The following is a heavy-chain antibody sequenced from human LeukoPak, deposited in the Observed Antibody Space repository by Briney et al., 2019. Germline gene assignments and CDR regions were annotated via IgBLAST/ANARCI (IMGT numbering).Heavy chain of an antibody. V-gene: IGHV4-39*07. CDR2: IYYSGST. Sequence: SETLSLTCTVSGGSISSSSYYWGWIRQPPGKGLEWIGSIYYSGSTYYNPSLKSRVTISVDTSKNQFSLKLSSVTAADTAVYYCARERVLRFLEWFLKSPPFDYWDQGTLVTVSS. D-gene: IGHD3-3*01. CDR1: GGSISSSSYY. CDR3: ARERVLRFLEWFLKSPPFDY. J-gene: IGHJ4*02.